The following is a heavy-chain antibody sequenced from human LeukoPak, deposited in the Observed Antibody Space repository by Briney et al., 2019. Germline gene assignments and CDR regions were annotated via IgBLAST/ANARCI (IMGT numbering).Heavy chain of an antibody. V-gene: IGHV4-34*01. J-gene: IGHJ5*02. CDR1: GGSFSGYY. D-gene: IGHD3-22*01. CDR3: AREAALYYYDSSGYYHP. CDR2: INHSGST. Sequence: SETLSLTCAVYGGSFSGYYGSWIRQPPGKGLEWMGEINHSGSTNYNPSLKSRVTISIDTSKSQFSLKLSSVTAADTAVYYCAREAALYYYDSSGYYHPWGQGTLVTVSS.